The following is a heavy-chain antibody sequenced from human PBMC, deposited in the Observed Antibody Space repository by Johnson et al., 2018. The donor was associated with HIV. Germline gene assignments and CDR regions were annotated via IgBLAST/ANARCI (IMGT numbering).Heavy chain of an antibody. CDR2: ISWNSGSI. CDR3: AKDRAPADYYDSGAAFDI. Sequence: VESGGGVVRPGESLRLSCAASGFTFDDYAMHWVRQAPGKGLEWVSGISWNSGSIGYADSVKGRFTISRDNAKNSLYLQMNSLRAEDTALYYCAKDRAPADYYDSGAAFDIWGQGTMVTVSS. J-gene: IGHJ3*02. V-gene: IGHV3-9*01. CDR1: GFTFDDYA. D-gene: IGHD3-22*01.